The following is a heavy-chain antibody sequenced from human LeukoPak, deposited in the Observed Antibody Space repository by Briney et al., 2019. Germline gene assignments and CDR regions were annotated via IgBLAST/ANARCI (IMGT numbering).Heavy chain of an antibody. CDR2: ISSSSSYI. CDR3: ARGFSTMVRGVIANWFDP. CDR1: GFTFSSYS. J-gene: IGHJ5*02. D-gene: IGHD3-10*01. V-gene: IGHV3-21*01. Sequence: TGGSLRLSCAASGFTFSSYSMNWVRQAPGKGLEWVSSISSSSSYIYYADSVKGRFTISRDNAKNSLYLQMNSLRAEDTAVYYCARGFSTMVRGVIANWFDPWGQGTLVTVSS.